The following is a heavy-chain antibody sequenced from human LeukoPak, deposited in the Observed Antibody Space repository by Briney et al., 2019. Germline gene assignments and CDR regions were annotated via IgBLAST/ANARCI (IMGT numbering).Heavy chain of an antibody. Sequence: ASVKVSCKTSGYPLTTYEINWVRQAAGQGLEWMGWVHPNSGNTAYAQKFQGRVTMTRDTSISTTYMELSGLRSDDTAVYFCARGPRNDPWGQGTLVTVPS. CDR1: GYPLTTYE. V-gene: IGHV1-8*01. D-gene: IGHD1-14*01. J-gene: IGHJ5*02. CDR2: VHPNSGNT. CDR3: ARGPRNDP.